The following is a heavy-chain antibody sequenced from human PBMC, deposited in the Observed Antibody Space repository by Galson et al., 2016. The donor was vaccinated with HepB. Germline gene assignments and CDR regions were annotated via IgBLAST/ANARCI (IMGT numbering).Heavy chain of an antibody. CDR1: GFTFSNFG. D-gene: IGHD1-26*01. V-gene: IGHV3-33*03. J-gene: IGHJ6*03. CDR2: IWYDGNNK. CDR3: AKGSQTIMVGAGSMDV. Sequence: SLRLSCAAPGFTFSNFGMHWVRQAPGKGLEWVAVIWYDGNNKFYAESVKGRFSISRDNSKNTVYVQMNSLRDEDTAVYYCAKGSQTIMVGAGSMDVWGKGTTVTVSS.